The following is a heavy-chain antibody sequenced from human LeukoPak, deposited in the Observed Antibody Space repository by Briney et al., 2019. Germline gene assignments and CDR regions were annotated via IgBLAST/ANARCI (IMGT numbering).Heavy chain of an antibody. J-gene: IGHJ6*03. CDR3: ARDLTVRGVIPYYYYYMDV. CDR1: GGSISSYY. D-gene: IGHD3-10*01. CDR2: IYTSGNT. Sequence: PSETLSLTCTVSGGSISSYYWSWIRQPAGKGLAWIGRIYTSGNTNYNPSLKSRVTMSVDTSKNQFSLKLSSVTAADTAVYYCARDLTVRGVIPYYYYYMDVWGKGTTVTVSS. V-gene: IGHV4-4*07.